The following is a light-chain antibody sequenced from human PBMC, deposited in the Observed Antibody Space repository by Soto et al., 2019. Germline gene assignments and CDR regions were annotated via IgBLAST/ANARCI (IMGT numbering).Light chain of an antibody. CDR1: QSVRSN. Sequence: IVMTQSPTTLSVSPGERATLSFRASQSVRSNLAWYQQKPGQAPRLLIYAASTRHTGIPDRFNGSGSGTDFTLTISRLEPEDFAVYYCQQFSSYPLTFGGGTKVDIK. CDR2: AAS. V-gene: IGKV3D-15*01. CDR3: QQFSSYPLT. J-gene: IGKJ4*01.